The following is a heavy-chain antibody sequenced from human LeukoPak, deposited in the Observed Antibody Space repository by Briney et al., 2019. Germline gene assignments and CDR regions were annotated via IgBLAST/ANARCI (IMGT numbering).Heavy chain of an antibody. CDR3: ARGPPYCSGGGCYRFDY. V-gene: IGHV1-2*02. D-gene: IGHD2-15*01. J-gene: IGHJ4*02. Sequence: GAPVKVSCKASGYSFTGYYMHWVRQAPGQGLEWMAWIIPNSGATNYAQNFQGRVTMTRDTSIGTAYLELNNLRSDDTAVYYCARGPPYCSGGGCYRFDYWGQGTLVTVSS. CDR1: GYSFTGYY. CDR2: IIPNSGAT.